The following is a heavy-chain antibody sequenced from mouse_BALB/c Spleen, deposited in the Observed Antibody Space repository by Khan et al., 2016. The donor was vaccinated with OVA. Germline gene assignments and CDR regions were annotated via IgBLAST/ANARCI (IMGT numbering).Heavy chain of an antibody. CDR3: VRQRGLRSAWFAY. J-gene: IGHJ3*01. CDR2: IRSKSNNYAT. D-gene: IGHD3-1*01. V-gene: IGHV10-1*02. Sequence: EVQLVESGGGLVQPKGSLKLSCAASGFTFNTYAMNWVRQAPGKGLEWVARIRSKSNNYATYYADSVKDRFTISRDDSQSMLYLQMNNLETEDTAMYYCVRQRGLRSAWFAYWGQGTLVTVSA. CDR1: GFTFNTYA.